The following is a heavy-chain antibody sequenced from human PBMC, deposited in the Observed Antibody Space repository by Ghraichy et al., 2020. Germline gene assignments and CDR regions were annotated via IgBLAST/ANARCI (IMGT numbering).Heavy chain of an antibody. CDR3: ARAYCGADCYSRPFDY. CDR1: GFTFSDYY. D-gene: IGHD2-21*02. V-gene: IGHV3-11*01. CDR2: ISTSGSTV. J-gene: IGHJ4*02. Sequence: GSLRLSCAASGFTFSDYYMSWIRQAPGKGLEWVSYISTSGSTVSYADSVKGRFTISRDNAKNSLFLQMNSLRAEDTAVYYCARAYCGADCYSRPFDYWGQGILVTVSS.